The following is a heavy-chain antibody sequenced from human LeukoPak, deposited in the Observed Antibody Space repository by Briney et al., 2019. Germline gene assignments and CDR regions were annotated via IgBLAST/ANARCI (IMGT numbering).Heavy chain of an antibody. J-gene: IGHJ4*02. D-gene: IGHD3-22*01. CDR2: INPNSGGT. V-gene: IGHV1-2*02. CDR1: GYTFTGYY. CDR3: ARGAHYHDSSEGYDY. Sequence: ASVKVSCKASGYTFTGYYMHLVRQAPGQGLEWMGWINPNSGGTNYAQKFQGRVTMTRDTSISTAYMELRRLRSDDTAVYYCARGAHYHDSSEGYDYWGQGTLVPVSS.